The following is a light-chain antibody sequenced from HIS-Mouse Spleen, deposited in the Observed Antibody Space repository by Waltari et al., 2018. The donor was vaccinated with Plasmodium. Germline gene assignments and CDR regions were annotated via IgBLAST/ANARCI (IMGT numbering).Light chain of an antibody. J-gene: IGKJ2*01. CDR1: QSVSSSY. CDR2: GAS. CDR3: QQYGSSPYT. V-gene: IGKV3-20*01. Sequence: DIVLTQSPGTLSLSQGERATLSCRASQSVSSSYLAWYQKKPGQAPRLLIYGASSRATGIPDRFSGSGSGTDFTLTISRLEPEDFAVYYCQQYGSSPYTFGQGTKLEIK.